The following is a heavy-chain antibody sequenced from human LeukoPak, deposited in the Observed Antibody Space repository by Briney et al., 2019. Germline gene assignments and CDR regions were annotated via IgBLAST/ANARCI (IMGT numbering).Heavy chain of an antibody. Sequence: SETLSLTCTVSGGSISSSSYYWGWIRQPPGKGLEWIGSIYYSGSTYYNPSLKSRVTISVDTSKNQFSLKLSSVTAADTAVYYCAGHLGSGYNGDWFDPWGQGTLVTVSS. CDR1: GGSISSSSYY. D-gene: IGHD3-22*01. CDR3: AGHLGSGYNGDWFDP. V-gene: IGHV4-39*01. J-gene: IGHJ5*02. CDR2: IYYSGST.